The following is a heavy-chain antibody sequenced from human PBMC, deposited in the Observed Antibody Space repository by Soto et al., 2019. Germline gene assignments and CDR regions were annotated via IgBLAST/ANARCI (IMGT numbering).Heavy chain of an antibody. CDR1: GGSISSGGYY. V-gene: IGHV4-31*03. CDR3: ARVDYDSSGYYQYYFDY. J-gene: IGHJ4*02. Sequence: TSETLSLTCTVSGGSISSGGYYWSWIRQHPGKGLEWIGYIYYSGSTYYNPSLKSRVTISVDTSKNQFSLKLSSVTAADTAVYYCARVDYDSSGYYQYYFDYWGQGTLVTVSS. D-gene: IGHD3-22*01. CDR2: IYYSGST.